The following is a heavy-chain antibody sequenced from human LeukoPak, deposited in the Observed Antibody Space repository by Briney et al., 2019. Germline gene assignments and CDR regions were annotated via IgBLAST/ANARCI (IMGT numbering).Heavy chain of an antibody. D-gene: IGHD6-13*01. CDR3: ARDSIRGRPLVAFDI. V-gene: IGHV3-7*01. J-gene: IGHJ3*02. CDR2: TKQDGSEK. Sequence: PGGSLRLSCAASGFTFSNYWMSWVRQAPGKGLEWVTNTKQDGSEKYYVDSVKGRFTISKDNAKNSLYLQMNSLRAEDTAVYYCARDSIRGRPLVAFDIWGQGTMVTVSS. CDR1: GFTFSNYW.